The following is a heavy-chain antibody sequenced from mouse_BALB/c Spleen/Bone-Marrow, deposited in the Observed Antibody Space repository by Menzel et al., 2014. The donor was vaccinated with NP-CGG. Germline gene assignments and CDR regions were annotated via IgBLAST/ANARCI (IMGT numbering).Heavy chain of an antibody. J-gene: IGHJ3*01. CDR2: IWGGGST. Sequence: VHLVESGPGLVAPSQSLSITCTVSGFSLSRYSIHWIRRPPGNGLEWLGMIWGGGSTDYNSALKSRLSISKDNSKSQVFLKMNSLQTDDTAIYYCARNLRDPFAYWGQGTLVTVSA. V-gene: IGHV2-6-4*01. CDR1: GFSLSRYS. CDR3: ARNLRDPFAY.